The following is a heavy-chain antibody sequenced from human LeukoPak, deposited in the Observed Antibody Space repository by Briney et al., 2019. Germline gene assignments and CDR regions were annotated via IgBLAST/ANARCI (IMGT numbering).Heavy chain of an antibody. CDR2: IYYSGST. CDR3: ARQANRIYSSSQRDFDY. Sequence: SETLSLTCTVSAGSISSYYWSWIRQPPGKGLEWIGYIYYSGSTNYNPSLKSQVTISVDTSKNQFSLKLSSVTAADTAVYYCARQANRIYSSSQRDFDYWGPGTLVTVSS. V-gene: IGHV4-59*01. CDR1: AGSISSYY. D-gene: IGHD6-13*01. J-gene: IGHJ4*02.